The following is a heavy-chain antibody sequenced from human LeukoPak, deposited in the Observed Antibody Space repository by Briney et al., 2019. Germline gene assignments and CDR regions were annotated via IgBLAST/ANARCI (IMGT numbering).Heavy chain of an antibody. CDR3: ARELGEGSYPNAYYFDY. J-gene: IGHJ4*02. CDR1: GYTFTSYY. Sequence: GASVKVSCKASGYTFTSYYMHWVRQAPGQGLEWMGIINPSGGSTSYAQKFQGRVTMTRDMSTSTVYMELSSLRAEDTAVYYCARELGEGSYPNAYYFDYWGQGTLVTVSS. D-gene: IGHD3-16*02. V-gene: IGHV1-46*01. CDR2: INPSGGST.